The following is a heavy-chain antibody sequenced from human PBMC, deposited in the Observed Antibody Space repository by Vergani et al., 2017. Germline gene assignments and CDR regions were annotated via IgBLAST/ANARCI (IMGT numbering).Heavy chain of an antibody. CDR2: MYYSGST. CDR1: GGSVSGSGYY. CDR3: EAGTYYNPWY. J-gene: IGHJ4*02. V-gene: IGHV4-39*01. D-gene: IGHD3-10*01. Sequence: QLLLQESGPGVVKPSDTLSLICNVSGGSVSGSGYYWGWVRQSPGKGLEWIGTMYYSGSTYHNPSLKSRVSMSVDTSKNQFSLNVSSVTASDTAVYFCEAGTYYNPWYWGQGILVTVSS.